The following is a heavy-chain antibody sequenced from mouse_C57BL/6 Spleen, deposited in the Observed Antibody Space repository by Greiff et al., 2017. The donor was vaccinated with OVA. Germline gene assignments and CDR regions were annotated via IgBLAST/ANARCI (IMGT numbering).Heavy chain of an antibody. CDR1: GYTFTDYE. CDR3: TRAGSSYGPFDY. J-gene: IGHJ2*01. D-gene: IGHD1-1*01. V-gene: IGHV1-15*01. Sequence: QVQLQQSGAELVRPGASVTLSCKASGYTFTDYEMHWVKQTPVHGLEWIGAIDPETGGTAYNQKFKGKAILTADKPSSTAYMELRSLTSEDSAVYYCTRAGSSYGPFDYWGQGTTLTVSS. CDR2: IDPETGGT.